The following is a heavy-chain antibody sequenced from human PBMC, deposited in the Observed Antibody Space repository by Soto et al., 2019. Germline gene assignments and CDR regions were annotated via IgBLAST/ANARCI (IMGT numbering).Heavy chain of an antibody. D-gene: IGHD3-10*01. J-gene: IGHJ6*02. CDR1: GGTFSSYA. CDR3: ASTYGSGSYIFDYYYYGMDV. Sequence: SVKVSCKASGGTFSSYAISWVRQAPGQGLEWMGGIIPIFGTANYAQKFQGRVTITADESTSTAYMELSSLRSEDTAVYYCASTYGSGSYIFDYYYYGMDVWGQGTTVTVSS. V-gene: IGHV1-69*13. CDR2: IIPIFGTA.